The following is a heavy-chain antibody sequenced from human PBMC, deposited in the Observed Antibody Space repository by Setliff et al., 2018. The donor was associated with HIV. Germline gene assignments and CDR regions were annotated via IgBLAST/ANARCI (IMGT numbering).Heavy chain of an antibody. J-gene: IGHJ3*02. Sequence: PSETLSLTCTVSGGSISSSSYYWGWIRQPPGKGLEWIGTIYYIGTTYYNPSLKSRVTISVDTSKNHFSLKLSSVTAADTAVYYCARKDHYYDARRGFFNIWGQGTMVTVSS. D-gene: IGHD3-16*01. CDR2: IYYIGTT. CDR1: GGSISSSSYY. CDR3: ARKDHYYDARRGFFNI. V-gene: IGHV4-39*02.